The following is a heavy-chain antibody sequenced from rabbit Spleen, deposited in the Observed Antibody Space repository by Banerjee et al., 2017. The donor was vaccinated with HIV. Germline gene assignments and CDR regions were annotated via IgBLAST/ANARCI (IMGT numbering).Heavy chain of an antibody. Sequence: QSLEESGGGLVKPGASLTLTCKASGFSFNSGYDMCWVRQAPGKGLEWIGCIGSNTDNTVYATWAKGRFALFRTSSTTVDLKMTSLTAADTATYFCARDLADVIGWNFYLWGPGTLVTVS. V-gene: IGHV1S40*01. CDR1: GFSFNSGYD. CDR2: IGSNTDNT. CDR3: ARDLADVIGWNFYL. D-gene: IGHD1-1*01. J-gene: IGHJ4*01.